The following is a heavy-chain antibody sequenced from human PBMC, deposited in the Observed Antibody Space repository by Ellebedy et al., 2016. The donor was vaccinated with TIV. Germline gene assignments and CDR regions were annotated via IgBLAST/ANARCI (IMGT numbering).Heavy chain of an antibody. CDR2: IYYSGST. V-gene: IGHV4-59*12. CDR1: GGSISSYY. CDR3: ARDGGLGYCSGGSCYHNWFDP. J-gene: IGHJ5*02. Sequence: SETLSLTXTVSGGSISSYYWSWIRQPPGKGLEWIGYIYYSGSTNYNPSLKSRVTISVDTSKNQFSLKLSSVTAADTAVYYCARDGGLGYCSGGSCYHNWFDPWGQGTLVTVSS. D-gene: IGHD2-15*01.